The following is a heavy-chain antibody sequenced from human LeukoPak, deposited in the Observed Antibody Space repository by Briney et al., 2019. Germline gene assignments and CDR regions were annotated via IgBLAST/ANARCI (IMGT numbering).Heavy chain of an antibody. Sequence: SETLSLTCAVYGGSFSGYYWSWIRQPPGMGLEWIGEINHSGSTNYNPSLKSRVTISVDTSRNQFSLKLSSVTAADTAVYYCARGTHEPYSSSWYEPFDYWGQGTLVTVSS. D-gene: IGHD6-13*01. J-gene: IGHJ4*02. CDR1: GGSFSGYY. V-gene: IGHV4-34*01. CDR3: ARGTHEPYSSSWYEPFDY. CDR2: INHSGST.